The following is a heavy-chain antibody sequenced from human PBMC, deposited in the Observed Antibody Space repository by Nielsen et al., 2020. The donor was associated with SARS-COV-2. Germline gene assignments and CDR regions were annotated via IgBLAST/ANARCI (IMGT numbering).Heavy chain of an antibody. CDR2: INSDGSST. CDR1: GFTFSSYW. CDR3: ARDGRVYGDYVGWGLGDY. D-gene: IGHD4-17*01. Sequence: GESLKISCAASGFTFSSYWMHWVRQAPGKGLVWVSRINSDGSSTSYADSVKGRFTISRGNAKNTLYLQMNSLRAEDTAVYYCARDGRVYGDYVGWGLGDYWGQGTLVTVSS. J-gene: IGHJ4*02. V-gene: IGHV3-74*01.